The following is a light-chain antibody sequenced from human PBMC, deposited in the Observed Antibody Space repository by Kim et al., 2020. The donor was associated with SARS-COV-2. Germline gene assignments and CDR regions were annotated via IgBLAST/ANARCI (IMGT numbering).Light chain of an antibody. CDR3: QSTDSSGTYVV. V-gene: IGLV3-25*03. CDR1: TLAKQY. J-gene: IGLJ3*02. Sequence: SYELTQPPSVSVSPGQTARIACSGDTLAKQYAYWYQQKPGQAPLLVIYKDSERPSGIPERFSGSSSGTTVTLTISGVQAEDEADYYCQSTDSSGTYVVFGGGTQLTVL. CDR2: KDS.